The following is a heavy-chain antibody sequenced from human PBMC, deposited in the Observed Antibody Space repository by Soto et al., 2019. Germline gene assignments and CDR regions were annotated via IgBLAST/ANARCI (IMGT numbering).Heavy chain of an antibody. V-gene: IGHV3-30*18. D-gene: IGHD6-13*01. CDR3: AKDRGPSSSSWGWCFDL. J-gene: IGHJ2*01. CDR1: GFTFSSYG. CDR2: ISYDGSNK. Sequence: QGQLVESGGGVVQPGRSLRLSCAASGFTFSSYGMHWVRQAPGKGLEWVAVISYDGSNKYYADSVKGRFTISRDNSKNTLYLQMNSLRAEDTTVYYCAKDRGPSSSSWGWCFDLWGRGTLVTVSS.